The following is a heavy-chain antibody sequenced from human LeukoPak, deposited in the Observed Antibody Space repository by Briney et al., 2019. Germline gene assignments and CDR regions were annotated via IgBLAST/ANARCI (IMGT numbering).Heavy chain of an antibody. V-gene: IGHV4-34*01. CDR2: SNHSGST. CDR1: GGSFSGYY. CDR3: ARALGYCSGGSCTRGYNWFDP. J-gene: IGHJ5*02. Sequence: SETLSLTCAVYGGSFSGYYWSWIRQPPGKGLQWIGESNHSGSTNYNPSLKSRVTISVDTSMNQFSLKLSFVTTADTAVYYCARALGYCSGGSCTRGYNWFDPWGQGTLVTVPS. D-gene: IGHD2-15*01.